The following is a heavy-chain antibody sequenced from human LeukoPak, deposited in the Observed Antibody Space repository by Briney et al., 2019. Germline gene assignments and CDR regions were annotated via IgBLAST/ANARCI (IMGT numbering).Heavy chain of an antibody. J-gene: IGHJ6*02. V-gene: IGHV4-59*02. CDR2: IYYSGST. D-gene: IGHD5-18*01. Sequence: SETLSLTCTVSGGSVSNYYWSWIRQPPGKGLEWIGCIYYSGSTNYNPSLKSRVTISIDTSKNQFSLKLSSVTAADTAVYYCARGRDPRYSYGPFPPPGTYGMDVWGQGTTVTVSS. CDR3: ARGRDPRYSYGPFPPPGTYGMDV. CDR1: GGSVSNYY.